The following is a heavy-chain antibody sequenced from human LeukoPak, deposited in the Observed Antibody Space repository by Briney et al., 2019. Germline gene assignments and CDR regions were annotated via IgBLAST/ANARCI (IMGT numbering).Heavy chain of an antibody. D-gene: IGHD2-15*01. J-gene: IGHJ5*02. CDR3: AHSLGYCSGGSCSQNWFDP. CDR1: GFSLSTSGVG. V-gene: IGHV2-5*01. Sequence: SGPTLVKPTQTLTLTCTFSGFSLSTSGVGVGWIRQPPGKALEWLALIYWNDDKRYSPSLKSRLTITKDTSKNQVVLTMTNMDPVDTATYYCAHSLGYCSGGSCSQNWFDPWGQGTLVTVSS. CDR2: IYWNDDK.